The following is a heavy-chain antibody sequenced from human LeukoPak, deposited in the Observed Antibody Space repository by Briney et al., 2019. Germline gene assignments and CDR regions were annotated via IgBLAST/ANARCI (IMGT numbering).Heavy chain of an antibody. D-gene: IGHD1-1*01. CDR1: GFPFSDYS. V-gene: IGHV3-48*01. CDR3: ARDHRYAFDN. CDR2: IGIDSGRT. Sequence: GGSLRLSCAASGFPFSDYSMNWVRQAPGKGLEWISYIGIDSGRTKYADSVKGRFPIFGDKARNSLYLQMNSLRVEHTAVYFCARDHRYAFDNWGQGTLVTVSS. J-gene: IGHJ4*02.